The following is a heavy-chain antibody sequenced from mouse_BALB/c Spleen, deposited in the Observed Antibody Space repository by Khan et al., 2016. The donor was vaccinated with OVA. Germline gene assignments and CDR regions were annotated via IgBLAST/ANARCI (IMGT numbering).Heavy chain of an antibody. CDR2: ILPGNGSI. Sequence: VELVESGAELMKPGASVKISCKATGYTFSNYWIEWVKQRPGHGLEWIGEILPGNGSINYNEKFKDKATFTADTSSNIAYMQLSSLTSEDSAVYYCAGYGNYCYFDVWGAGTTVTVSS. CDR1: GYTFSNYW. J-gene: IGHJ1*01. V-gene: IGHV1-9*01. CDR3: AGYGNYCYFDV. D-gene: IGHD2-1*01.